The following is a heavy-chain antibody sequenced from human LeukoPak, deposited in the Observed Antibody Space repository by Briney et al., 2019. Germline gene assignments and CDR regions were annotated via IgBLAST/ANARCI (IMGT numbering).Heavy chain of an antibody. J-gene: IGHJ4*02. D-gene: IGHD2-15*01. CDR1: GFTFSRYW. V-gene: IGHV3-30*18. CDR3: AKVNEEGWELPADY. Sequence: GGSLRLSCAASGFTFSRYWMSWVRQAPGKGLEWVAVISYDGSNKYYADSVKGRFTISRDNSKNTLYLQMNSLRAEDTAVYYCAKVNEEGWELPADYWGQGTLVTVSS. CDR2: ISYDGSNK.